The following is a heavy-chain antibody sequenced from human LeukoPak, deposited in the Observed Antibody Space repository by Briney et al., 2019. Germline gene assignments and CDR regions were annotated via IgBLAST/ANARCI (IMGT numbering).Heavy chain of an antibody. Sequence: GGSLRLSCAASGFTFSTYGMHWVRQAPGKGLEWVAFIRYDGRNKYYADSVKGRFTISRDNSKNTLCLQMNSLRAEDTAVYYCAKDNWNYFLIDYWGQGTLVTVSS. D-gene: IGHD1-7*01. J-gene: IGHJ4*02. V-gene: IGHV3-30*02. CDR3: AKDNWNYFLIDY. CDR2: IRYDGRNK. CDR1: GFTFSTYG.